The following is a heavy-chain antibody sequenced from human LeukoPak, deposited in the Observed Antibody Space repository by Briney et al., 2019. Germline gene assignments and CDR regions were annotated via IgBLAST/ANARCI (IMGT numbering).Heavy chain of an antibody. CDR2: ISPSGGST. D-gene: IGHD5-24*01. V-gene: IGHV1-46*01. Sequence: GASVKVSCKAFGYTFTRNYMHCVRQAPGQRPEWMGVISPSGGSTTYAQKFQGRVTLTRDMSTSTDYLELSSLRSEDTAVYYCARDNSVRDEAWWFNPWGQGTLVTVSS. CDR1: GYTFTRNY. CDR3: ARDNSVRDEAWWFNP. J-gene: IGHJ5*02.